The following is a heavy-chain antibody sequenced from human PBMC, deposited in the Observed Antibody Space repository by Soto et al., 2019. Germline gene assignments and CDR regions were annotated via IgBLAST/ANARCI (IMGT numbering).Heavy chain of an antibody. Sequence: QVQLVQSGAEVKKPGSSVKVSCKASGGTFSGYAISWVRQAPGQGLEWMGGIIPIFGTANYAQKFQGRVTITADESTSTAYMELSSLRSEDTAVYYCARSIAAAGIYYYYGMDVWGQGTTVTVSS. CDR2: IIPIFGTA. CDR1: GGTFSGYA. V-gene: IGHV1-69*01. D-gene: IGHD6-13*01. J-gene: IGHJ6*02. CDR3: ARSIAAAGIYYYYGMDV.